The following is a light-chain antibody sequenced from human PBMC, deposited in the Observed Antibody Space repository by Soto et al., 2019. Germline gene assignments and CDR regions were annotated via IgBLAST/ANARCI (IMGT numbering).Light chain of an antibody. J-gene: IGKJ1*01. Sequence: IVLTQSAGTLSSSPGQRATLSCRAGQFVGTYLAWNQQKSGQSPRLLIYDASSKATGIPDRFSGSGSGTHFTITSSRRESEGVAEYYCQQYDSSLTFGQGTKVEIK. CDR3: QQYDSSLT. V-gene: IGKV3-20*01. CDR1: QFVGTY. CDR2: DAS.